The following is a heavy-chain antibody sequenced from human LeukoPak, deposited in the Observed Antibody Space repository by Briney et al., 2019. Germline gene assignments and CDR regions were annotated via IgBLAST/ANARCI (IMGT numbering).Heavy chain of an antibody. CDR2: ISAYNGNT. V-gene: IGHV1-18*01. CDR1: GYTFTSYG. J-gene: IGHJ4*02. CDR3: ASFDHHSGWYDY. Sequence: ASVTVSCTASGYTFTSYGISWLRQAPGQGLEWMGWISAYNGNTNYAQKLQGRVTMTTDTSTSTAYMELRSLRSDDTAVYYCASFDHHSGWYDYWGQGTLVTVSS. D-gene: IGHD6-19*01.